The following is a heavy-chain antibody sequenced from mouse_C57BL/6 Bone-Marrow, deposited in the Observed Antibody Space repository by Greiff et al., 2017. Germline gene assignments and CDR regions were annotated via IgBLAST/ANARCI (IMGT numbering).Heavy chain of an antibody. V-gene: IGHV1-81*01. D-gene: IGHD1-1*01. CDR3: ARGGITTGFDY. CDR2: IYPRSGNT. CDR1: GYTFTSYG. Sequence: QVQLQQSGAELARPGASVKLSCKASGYTFTSYGISWVKQRTGQGLEWIGEIYPRSGNTYYNEKFKGKATLTADKSSSTAYMELRSLTSEASAVYFCARGGITTGFDYWGQGTTLTVSS. J-gene: IGHJ2*01.